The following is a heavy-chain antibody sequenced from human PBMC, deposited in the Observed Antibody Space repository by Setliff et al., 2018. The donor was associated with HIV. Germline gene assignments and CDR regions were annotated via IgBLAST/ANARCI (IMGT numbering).Heavy chain of an antibody. D-gene: IGHD3-22*01. J-gene: IGHJ4*02. CDR3: ARAADYHDSSGYWAPPRYFDY. Sequence: SETLSLTCTVSGGSISSSSYYWGWIRQPPGKGLEWIGNIYYSGSTYYNPSLKSRVTISVDTSKKQFSLKLSSVSAADTAVYYCARAADYHDSSGYWAPPRYFDYWGQGTLVTVSS. V-gene: IGHV4-39*07. CDR1: GGSISSSSYY. CDR2: IYYSGST.